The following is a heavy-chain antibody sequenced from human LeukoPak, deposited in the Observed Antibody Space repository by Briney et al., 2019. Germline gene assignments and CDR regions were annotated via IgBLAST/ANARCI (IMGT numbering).Heavy chain of an antibody. J-gene: IGHJ6*02. CDR3: AKDRTGTTWAIYYYYYGMDV. CDR1: GFTFSSYG. D-gene: IGHD1-7*01. Sequence: GSLRISCAASGFTFSSYGMHWVRQAPGKGLEWVAVISYDGSNKYYADSVKGRFTISRDNSKNTLYLQMNSLRAEDTAVYYCAKDRTGTTWAIYYYYYGMDVWGQGTTVTVSS. CDR2: ISYDGSNK. V-gene: IGHV3-30*18.